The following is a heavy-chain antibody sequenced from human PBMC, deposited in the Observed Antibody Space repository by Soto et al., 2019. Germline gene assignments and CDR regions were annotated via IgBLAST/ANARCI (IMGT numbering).Heavy chain of an antibody. CDR3: ARSPFTIFGVITQYYFDY. V-gene: IGHV4-34*01. CDR2: INHSGST. Sequence: SETLSLTCAVYGGSFSGYYWSWIRQPPGKGLEWIGEINHSGSTNYNPSLRSRVTISVDTSKNQFSLKLSSVTAADTAVYYCARSPFTIFGVITQYYFDYWGQGTLVTVSS. CDR1: GGSFSGYY. D-gene: IGHD3-3*01. J-gene: IGHJ4*02.